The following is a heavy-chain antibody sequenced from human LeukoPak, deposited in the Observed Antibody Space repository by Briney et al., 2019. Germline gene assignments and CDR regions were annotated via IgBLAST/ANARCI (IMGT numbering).Heavy chain of an antibody. CDR1: GGSISSYY. CDR2: IYYSGST. D-gene: IGHD3-3*01. CDR3: ARQNQYYDFWSGYYRWADWFDP. J-gene: IGHJ5*02. Sequence: SETLSLTCTVSGGSISSYYWSWIRQPPGKGLEWIGYIYYSGSTNYNPSLKSRVTISVDTSKNQFSLKLSSVTAADTAVYYCARQNQYYDFWSGYYRWADWFDPWGQGTLVTVSS. V-gene: IGHV4-59*08.